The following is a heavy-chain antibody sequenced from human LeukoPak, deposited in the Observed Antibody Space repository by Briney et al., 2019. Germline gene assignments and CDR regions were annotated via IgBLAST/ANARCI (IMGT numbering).Heavy chain of an antibody. Sequence: PGGSLRLSCAASGFMFKSYAMAWVRQAPGKGLEWVSAISGSGGGTYYADSVRGRFTISRDNSMNTLYLQMSSLRAEDTAVYYCAKEPSYCTNGVCYSRVFDRWGQGTLVTVSS. CDR1: GFMFKSYA. CDR2: ISGSGGGT. V-gene: IGHV3-23*01. J-gene: IGHJ5*02. CDR3: AKEPSYCTNGVCYSRVFDR. D-gene: IGHD2-8*01.